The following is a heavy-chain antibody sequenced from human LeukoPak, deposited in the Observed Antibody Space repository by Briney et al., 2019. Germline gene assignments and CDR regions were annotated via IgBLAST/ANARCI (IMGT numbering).Heavy chain of an antibody. CDR1: GFTFKNYA. CDR2: ISDSGGKT. V-gene: IGHV3-23*01. CDR3: ATRPGYRAFDY. J-gene: IGHJ4*02. D-gene: IGHD1-1*01. Sequence: GGSLRLSCAASGFTFKNYAMSWVRQAPGKGLEWVSVISDSGGKTHYADSVKGRFTISRDNSKNTLYLQMNSLRLEDTAVYYCATRPGYRAFDYWGQGTLVTVSS.